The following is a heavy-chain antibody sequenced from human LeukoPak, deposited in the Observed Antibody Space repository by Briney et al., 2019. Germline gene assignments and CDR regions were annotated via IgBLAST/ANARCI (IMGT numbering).Heavy chain of an antibody. CDR3: AKDLWSGGSCCDAFDI. CDR1: GFTFSSYA. D-gene: IGHD2-15*01. V-gene: IGHV3-23*01. CDR2: ISGSGGST. Sequence: GASLRLSCAASGFTFSSYAMSWVRQAPGKGLEGVSGISGSGGSTYYADAVKGRFTISRDNSKNTLYLQMNSLRVEDTAVYYCAKDLWSGGSCCDAFDIWGQGTMVTVSS. J-gene: IGHJ3*02.